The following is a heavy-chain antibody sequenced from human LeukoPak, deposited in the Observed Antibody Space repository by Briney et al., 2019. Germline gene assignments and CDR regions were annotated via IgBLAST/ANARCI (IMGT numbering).Heavy chain of an antibody. Sequence: GGSLRLSCAASGFTFSSYAMSWVRQAPGKGLEWVSYISSSVITIYYADSVKGRFTISRDNAKNLLFLQMNSLRAEDTAVYYCARSESRWLGESSLDYWGQGTLVTVSS. CDR2: ISSSVITI. D-gene: IGHD3-10*01. CDR1: GFTFSSYA. CDR3: ARSESRWLGESSLDY. J-gene: IGHJ4*02. V-gene: IGHV3-48*04.